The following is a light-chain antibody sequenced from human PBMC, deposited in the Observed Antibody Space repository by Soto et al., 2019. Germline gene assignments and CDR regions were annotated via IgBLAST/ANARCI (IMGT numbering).Light chain of an antibody. Sequence: EIVLTQSPGTLSLSPAERTTLSCRASQSVSSIYLAWYQQKPGQAPRLLVYGASIRATGIPDRFGGSGSGTDFALTINRLEREDFAVYYCQQYGSSPITFGQGTRLEIK. V-gene: IGKV3-20*01. CDR1: QSVSSIY. CDR2: GAS. J-gene: IGKJ5*01. CDR3: QQYGSSPIT.